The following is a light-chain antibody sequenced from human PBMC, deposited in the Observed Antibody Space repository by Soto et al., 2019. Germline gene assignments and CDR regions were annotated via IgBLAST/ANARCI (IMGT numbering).Light chain of an antibody. J-gene: IGKJ4*01. CDR1: HCLLASENGNTY. CDR2: TVS. V-gene: IGKV2-40*01. CDR3: MQRKEFPLT. Sequence: EIVMTQTTLSLPVPPAAPASISCGSSHCLLASENGNTYLHWYLQKPGQSPQLLIYTVSYRASGVPDRFSGSGSGTDFTLKISRVEAEDVGVYYCMQRKEFPLTFAGGTKVAIK.